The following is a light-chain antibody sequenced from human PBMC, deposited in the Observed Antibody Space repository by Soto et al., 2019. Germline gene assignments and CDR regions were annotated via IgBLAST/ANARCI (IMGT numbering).Light chain of an antibody. J-gene: IGLJ2*01. CDR3: QVWDSGSDHPV. Sequence: SYELTQPPSVSVAPGKTTRITCGGNNIGSKSVHWYQQKPGQAPVLVIYYDTDRPSGIPERFSASNSGNTATLTISRVEAGDEADYYCQVWDSGSDHPVFGGGTKLTVL. CDR1: NIGSKS. V-gene: IGLV3-21*04. CDR2: YDT.